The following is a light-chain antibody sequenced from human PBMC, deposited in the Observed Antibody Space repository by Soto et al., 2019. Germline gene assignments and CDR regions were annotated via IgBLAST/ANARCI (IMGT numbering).Light chain of an antibody. Sequence: DIQMTQSPSTVSASVGDRVTIACRASQSISGWLAWYQQKPGKAPKLLIYKASSLKSGVPSRFSGSGSGTELTLTISSLQPDDFATYYCHQYNSSPWTFGQGTKVEV. CDR3: HQYNSSPWT. V-gene: IGKV1-5*03. CDR1: QSISGW. J-gene: IGKJ1*01. CDR2: KAS.